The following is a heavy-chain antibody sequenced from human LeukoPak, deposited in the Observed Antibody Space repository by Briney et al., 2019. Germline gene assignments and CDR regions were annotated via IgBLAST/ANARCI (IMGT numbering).Heavy chain of an antibody. Sequence: GESLKISCIASGYIFSVYWIAWVGQMPGKGLEWMGIIYPGGSDTRYSPSFQGQVTISADESISTVYLQWSSLKASDTALYYCATTVYHYDRFGYYYWGQGTLVTVSS. V-gene: IGHV5-51*01. J-gene: IGHJ4*02. CDR3: ATTVYHYDRFGYYY. D-gene: IGHD3-22*01. CDR1: GYIFSVYW. CDR2: IYPGGSDT.